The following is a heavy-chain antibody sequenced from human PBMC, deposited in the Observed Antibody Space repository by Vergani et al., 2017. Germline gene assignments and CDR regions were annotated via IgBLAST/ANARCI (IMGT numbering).Heavy chain of an antibody. CDR2: IRSKAYGGTT. CDR1: GFTFGDYA. V-gene: IGHV3-49*04. D-gene: IGHD3-22*01. J-gene: IGHJ6*03. Sequence: EVQLVESGGGLVQPGRSLRLSCTASGFTFGDYAMSWVRQAPGKGLEWVGFIRSKAYGGTTEYDASVKGRFTISRDDSKSIAYLQMNSLKTEDTAVYYCTKTNYYDSSGYYSTHYYYYMDVWGKGTTVTVSS. CDR3: TKTNYYDSSGYYSTHYYYYMDV.